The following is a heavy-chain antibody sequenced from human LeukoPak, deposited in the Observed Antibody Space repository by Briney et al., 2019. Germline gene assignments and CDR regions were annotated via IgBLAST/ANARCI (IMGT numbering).Heavy chain of an antibody. CDR2: IYYSGST. Sequence: SETLSLTCTVSGGSISSSSYYWGWIRQPPGKGLEWIGSIYYSGSTYYNSSLKSRVTISVDASKNQFSLKLSSVTAADTAVYYCARDSGWYQGYFDYWGQGTLVTVSS. V-gene: IGHV4-39*07. D-gene: IGHD6-19*01. J-gene: IGHJ4*02. CDR3: ARDSGWYQGYFDY. CDR1: GGSISSSSYY.